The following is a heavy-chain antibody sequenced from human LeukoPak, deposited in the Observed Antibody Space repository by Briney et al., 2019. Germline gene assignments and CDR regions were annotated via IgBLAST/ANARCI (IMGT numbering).Heavy chain of an antibody. D-gene: IGHD5-18*01. CDR1: GYTFTSYG. CDR2: ISAYNGNT. V-gene: IGHV1-18*01. J-gene: IGHJ4*03. Sequence: GASVKVSCKASGYTFTSYGISWVRQAPGQGLEWMGWISAYNGNTNYAQKLQGRVTMTTDTSTSTACMELRSLRSDDTAVYYCAREDTAMDEYYFDYWGQGTTVTVSS. CDR3: AREDTAMDEYYFDY.